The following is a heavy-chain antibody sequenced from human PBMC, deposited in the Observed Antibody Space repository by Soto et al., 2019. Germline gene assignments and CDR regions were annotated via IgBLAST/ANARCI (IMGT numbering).Heavy chain of an antibody. D-gene: IGHD3-10*01. Sequence: GASVKVSCKASGYTFTGYYMHWVRQAPGQGLEWMGWINPNSGGTNYAQKFQGRVTMTRDTSISTAYMQLSRLRSDDTSMYYCARDSPPPPPMAVFDFWGQGTLVTVSS. CDR2: INPNSGGT. CDR1: GYTFTGYY. CDR3: ARDSPPPPPMAVFDF. V-gene: IGHV1-2*02. J-gene: IGHJ5*01.